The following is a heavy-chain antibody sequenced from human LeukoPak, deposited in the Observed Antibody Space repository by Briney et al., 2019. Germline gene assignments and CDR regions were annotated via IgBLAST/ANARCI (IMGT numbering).Heavy chain of an antibody. J-gene: IGHJ5*02. Sequence: PGRSLRLSCAASRFTFSTYALHWVRQAPGKGLEWVAAIKYDGSKTHYADSVKGRFTISRDNSKDTLYLQMNSLRADDTAVYYCAKSPRSDYDFWSGPPPHPAEGAFDPWGQGTLVTVSS. CDR2: IKYDGSKT. CDR1: RFTFSTYA. D-gene: IGHD3-3*01. CDR3: AKSPRSDYDFWSGPPPHPAEGAFDP. V-gene: IGHV3-30-3*02.